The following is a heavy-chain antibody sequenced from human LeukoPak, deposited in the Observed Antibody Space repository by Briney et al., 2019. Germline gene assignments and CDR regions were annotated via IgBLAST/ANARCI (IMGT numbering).Heavy chain of an antibody. CDR3: ARDGAYGSGSLNNWFDP. J-gene: IGHJ5*02. V-gene: IGHV1-69*01. Sequence: SVKVSCKASGGTISSYAISWVRQAPGQGLEWMGGIIPIFGTANYAQKFQGRVTITADESTSTAYMELSSLRSEDTAVYYCARDGAYGSGSLNNWFDPWGQGTLVTVSS. CDR2: IIPIFGTA. D-gene: IGHD3-10*01. CDR1: GGTISSYA.